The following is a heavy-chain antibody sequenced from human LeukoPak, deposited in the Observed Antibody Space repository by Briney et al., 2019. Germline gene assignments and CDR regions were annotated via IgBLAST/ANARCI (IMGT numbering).Heavy chain of an antibody. CDR1: GFTFSSYA. Sequence: GGSLRLSCAASGFTFSSYAMSWVRQAPGKGLEWVSAISGSGGSTYYADSVKGRFTISRDNSKNTLYLQMNSLRAEDTAVYYWAKGAIGYCSGGSCYVDYWGQGTLVTVSS. V-gene: IGHV3-23*01. CDR3: AKGAIGYCSGGSCYVDY. D-gene: IGHD2-15*01. J-gene: IGHJ4*02. CDR2: ISGSGGST.